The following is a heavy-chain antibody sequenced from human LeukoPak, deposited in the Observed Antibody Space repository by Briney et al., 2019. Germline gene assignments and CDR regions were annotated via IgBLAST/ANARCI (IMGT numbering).Heavy chain of an antibody. D-gene: IGHD3-22*01. V-gene: IGHV3-30*19. CDR3: AREHGRSGYFDY. J-gene: IGHJ4*02. CDR2: ISSDGSEK. Sequence: GGSLRLSCAASGFSFSSYAIHWVRQAPGKWREWLSFISSDGSEKYYADSVKGRFTISRDNSKNTLYLQLSSLRVEDTAVYYCAREHGRSGYFDYWGQGTLVSVSS. CDR1: GFSFSSYA.